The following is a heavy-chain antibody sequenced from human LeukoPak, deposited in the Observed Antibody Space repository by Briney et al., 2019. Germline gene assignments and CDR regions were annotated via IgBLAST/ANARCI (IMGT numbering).Heavy chain of an antibody. Sequence: KTSETLSLTCTVSGGSISSYYWSWIRQPAGKGLEWIGRIYTSGSTNYNPSLKSRVTMSVDTSKNQFSLKLSSVTAADTAVYYCARERPEDNSPGIAAAGHPNWFDPWGQGTLVTVSS. J-gene: IGHJ5*02. V-gene: IGHV4-4*07. D-gene: IGHD6-13*01. CDR3: ARERPEDNSPGIAAAGHPNWFDP. CDR1: GGSISSYY. CDR2: IYTSGST.